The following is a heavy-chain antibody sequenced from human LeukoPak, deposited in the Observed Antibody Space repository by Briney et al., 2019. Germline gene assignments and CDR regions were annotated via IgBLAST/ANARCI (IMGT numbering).Heavy chain of an antibody. CDR1: GGSISSGSYY. CDR2: IYTSGRT. D-gene: IGHD4-17*01. V-gene: IGHV4-61*02. CDR3: ARDRAYGDYDGSTYYYYYYMNV. J-gene: IGHJ6*03. Sequence: SQTLSLTCTVSGGSISSGSYYWSWIRQPAGKGLEWIGRIYTSGRTNYNPSLKSRVTISVDTSKNQFSLKLSSVTAADTAVYYCARDRAYGDYDGSTYYYYYYMNVWGKGTTVTVSS.